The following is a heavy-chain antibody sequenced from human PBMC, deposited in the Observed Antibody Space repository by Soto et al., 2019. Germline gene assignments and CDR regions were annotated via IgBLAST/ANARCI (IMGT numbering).Heavy chain of an antibody. J-gene: IGHJ6*03. CDR3: AGTTSHQWYYMDV. CDR2: TYYRSRWYN. D-gene: IGHD1-7*01. V-gene: IGHV6-1*01. Sequence: QVQLQESGPGLVKPSQTLSXTCAISGDSVSSNSAAWNWIRLSPSRGLEWLARTYYRSRWYNDYAVSVRSRITVNPDTSKNQFSLQLTSVTPEDTAVYYCAGTTSHQWYYMDVWGKGTTVTVSS. CDR1: GDSVSSNSAA.